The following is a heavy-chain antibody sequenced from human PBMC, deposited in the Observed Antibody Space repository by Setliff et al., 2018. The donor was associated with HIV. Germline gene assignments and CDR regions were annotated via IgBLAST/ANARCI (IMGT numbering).Heavy chain of an antibody. J-gene: IGHJ5*02. CDR2: INAGNGNT. CDR1: GYSFTGYT. CDR3: ARDRCDSVKCYLYNWFDP. D-gene: IGHD3-22*01. Sequence: ASVKVSCKASGYSFTGYTIHWVRQAPGQRLEWMGWINAGNGNTKYSQKFRDRVTITRDTSADTVYMELSSLRSEDTAVYYCARDRCDSVKCYLYNWFDPWGQGTLVTVSS. V-gene: IGHV1-3*01.